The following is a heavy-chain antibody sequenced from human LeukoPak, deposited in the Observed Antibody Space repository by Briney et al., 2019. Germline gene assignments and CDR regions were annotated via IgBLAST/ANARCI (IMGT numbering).Heavy chain of an antibody. D-gene: IGHD3-22*01. CDR2: IYHNGNT. V-gene: IGHV4-34*01. J-gene: IGHJ4*02. Sequence: SETLSLTCAVYGGSFSGYYWSWIRQPPGKGLEWIGEIYHNGNTNYNPSLKSRVTISVDTSKNQSSLRLSSVTAADTALYYCARQPLYDTSGYGQFDYWGQGTLVTVSS. CDR1: GGSFSGYY. CDR3: ARQPLYDTSGYGQFDY.